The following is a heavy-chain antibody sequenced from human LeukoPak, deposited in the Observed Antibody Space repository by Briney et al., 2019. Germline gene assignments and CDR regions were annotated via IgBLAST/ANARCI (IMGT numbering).Heavy chain of an antibody. CDR2: ISYDGSNK. V-gene: IGHV3-30-3*01. Sequence: GGSLRLSCAASGFTFSSYAMHWVRQAPGKGLEWVAVISYDGSNKYYADSVKGRFTISRDNSKNTLYLQMNSLRAEDTAVYYCAKDRFEVVPGLYYYYYYMDVWGKGTTVTVSS. CDR3: AKDRFEVVPGLYYYYYYMDV. J-gene: IGHJ6*03. D-gene: IGHD2-2*01. CDR1: GFTFSSYA.